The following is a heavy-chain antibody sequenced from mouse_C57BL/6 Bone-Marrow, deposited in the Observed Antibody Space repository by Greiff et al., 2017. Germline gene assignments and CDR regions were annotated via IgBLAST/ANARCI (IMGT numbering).Heavy chain of an antibody. CDR1: GYTFTSYW. V-gene: IGHV1-61*01. CDR3: ARLGYYGSSPYWYFDV. J-gene: IGHJ1*03. D-gene: IGHD1-1*01. CDR2: IYPSDSET. Sequence: QVQLQQPGAELVRPGSSVKLSCKASGYTFTSYWMDWVKQRPGQGLEWIGNIYPSDSETHYNQKFKDKATLTVDKSSSTAYMQLSSLTSEDSAVYYCARLGYYGSSPYWYFDVWGTGTTVTVSS.